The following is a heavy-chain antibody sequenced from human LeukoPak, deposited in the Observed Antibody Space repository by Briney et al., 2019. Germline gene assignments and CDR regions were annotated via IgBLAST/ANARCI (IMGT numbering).Heavy chain of an antibody. J-gene: IGHJ4*02. Sequence: SETLSLTCSVWGGSMSSYYGRWLRQPPGKGVEGVGYIYTSGSTNYNPSLKSRVTISVDTSKNQFSLKLSSVTAADTAVYYCARHVPMVRGTYYFDYCGQGTLVTVSS. CDR1: GGSMSSYY. CDR3: ARHVPMVRGTYYFDY. V-gene: IGHV4-4*09. D-gene: IGHD3-10*01. CDR2: IYTSGST.